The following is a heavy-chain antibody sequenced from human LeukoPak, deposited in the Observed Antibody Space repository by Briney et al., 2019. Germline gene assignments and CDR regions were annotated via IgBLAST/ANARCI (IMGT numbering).Heavy chain of an antibody. CDR1: GFTFSSYS. CDR2: ISSSSSYI. J-gene: IGHJ4*02. D-gene: IGHD3-22*01. V-gene: IGHV3-21*01. CDR3: ARVGFYGSSGYYYHGLDY. Sequence: PGGSLRLSCAASGFTFSSYSMNWVRQAPGKGLEWVSSISSSSSYIYYADSVKGRFTISRDNAKNSLYLQMNSLRAEDTAVYYCARVGFYGSSGYYYHGLDYWGQGTLVTVSS.